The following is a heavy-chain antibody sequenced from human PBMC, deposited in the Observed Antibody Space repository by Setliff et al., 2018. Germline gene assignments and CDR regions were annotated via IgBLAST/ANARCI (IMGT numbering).Heavy chain of an antibody. Sequence: ASVKVSCKASGYTFTSYGISWVRQAPGQGLEWMGWISAYNGNTNYAQKLQGRVTITRDTSANTAYMELSSLRSEDTAVYYCARAPHGWSAYYYYYMDVWGKGTTVTSP. CDR1: GYTFTSYG. D-gene: IGHD2-15*01. CDR2: ISAYNGNT. V-gene: IGHV1-18*01. J-gene: IGHJ6*03. CDR3: ARAPHGWSAYYYYYMDV.